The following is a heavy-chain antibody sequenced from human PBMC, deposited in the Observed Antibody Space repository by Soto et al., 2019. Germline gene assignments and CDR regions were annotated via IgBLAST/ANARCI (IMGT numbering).Heavy chain of an antibody. CDR2: IIPIFGTA. V-gene: IGHV1-69*06. J-gene: IGHJ5*02. D-gene: IGHD1-26*01. Sequence: SVKVSCKASGGTFSSYAISCVRQAPGQGLEWMGGIIPIFGTANYAQKFQGRVTITADKSTSTAYMELSSLRSEDTAVYYCAREVGAIDNWFDPWGQGTLVTVSS. CDR3: AREVGAIDNWFDP. CDR1: GGTFSSYA.